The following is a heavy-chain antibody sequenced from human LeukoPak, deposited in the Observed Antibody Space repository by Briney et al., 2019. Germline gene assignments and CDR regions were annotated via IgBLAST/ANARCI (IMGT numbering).Heavy chain of an antibody. CDR2: ISGSGGST. V-gene: IGHV3-23*01. D-gene: IGHD3-22*01. CDR3: AKPSTVYYDSSGYYLIPFDY. CDR1: GGSITSSSYY. Sequence: ETLSLTCTVSGGSITSSSYYWGWIRQPPGKGLEWVSAISGSGGSTYHADSVKGRFTISRDNSKNTLYLQMNSLRAEDTAVYYCAKPSTVYYDSSGYYLIPFDYWGQGTLVTVSS. J-gene: IGHJ4*02.